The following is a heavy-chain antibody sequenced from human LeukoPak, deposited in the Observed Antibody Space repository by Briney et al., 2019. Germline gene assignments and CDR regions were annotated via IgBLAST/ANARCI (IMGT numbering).Heavy chain of an antibody. D-gene: IGHD5-18*01. J-gene: IGHJ4*02. CDR2: ISSSSSYT. V-gene: IGHV3-11*06. CDR3: ARGYSYATGYFDY. CDR1: GFTFSNYY. Sequence: GGSLRLSCAASGFTFSNYYMSWIRQAPGKGLEWVSYISSSSSYTNYADSVKGRFTISRDNAKNSLYLQMNGLRAEDTAIYYCARGYSYATGYFDYWGQGTLVTVSS.